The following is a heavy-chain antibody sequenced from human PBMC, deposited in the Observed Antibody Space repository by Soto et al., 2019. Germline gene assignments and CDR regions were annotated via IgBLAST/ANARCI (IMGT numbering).Heavy chain of an antibody. J-gene: IGHJ4*02. CDR2: SISIFGTA. V-gene: IGHV1-69*01. CDR3: ARGWGYDSNDYYYAY. Sequence: QLQLVQSGAEVRKPGSSVKVSCKASGGTFSRHAISWVRQAPGQGLEWMGGSISIFGTANHAQKFQGRVTIIADESTSTVYMELSSLRSEDTAMYYCARGWGYDSNDYYYAYWGQGTLVIVSS. D-gene: IGHD3-22*01. CDR1: GGTFSRHA.